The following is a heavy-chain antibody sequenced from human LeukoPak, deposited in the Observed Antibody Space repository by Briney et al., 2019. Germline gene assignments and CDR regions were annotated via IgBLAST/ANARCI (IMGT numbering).Heavy chain of an antibody. J-gene: IGHJ4*02. V-gene: IGHV3-15*01. CDR1: GFTFSNAW. Sequence: PGGSLRLSCAASGFTFSNAWMSWVRQAPGKGLEWVGRIKSKTDGGTTDYAAPVKGRFTISRDDSKNTLYLQMNSLKTEDTAVYYCTTDSWPWSITMIVAAELPSDYWGQGTLVTVSS. D-gene: IGHD3-22*01. CDR2: IKSKTDGGTT. CDR3: TTDSWPWSITMIVAAELPSDY.